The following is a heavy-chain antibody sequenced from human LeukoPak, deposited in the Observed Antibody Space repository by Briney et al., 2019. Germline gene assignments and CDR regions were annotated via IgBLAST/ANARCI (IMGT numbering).Heavy chain of an antibody. Sequence: GGCVRLSCAASGFTFSDYGMHWARQAPGKGLEWVAVIWYDGSNKYSADSVKGRFTISRDNSKNTVYLQMNSLRVEDTAVYYCARGGLRKYYDTSGQFDYWGEGTLVPVSS. CDR2: IWYDGSNK. D-gene: IGHD3-22*01. J-gene: IGHJ4*02. CDR1: GFTFSDYG. CDR3: ARGGLRKYYDTSGQFDY. V-gene: IGHV3-33*01.